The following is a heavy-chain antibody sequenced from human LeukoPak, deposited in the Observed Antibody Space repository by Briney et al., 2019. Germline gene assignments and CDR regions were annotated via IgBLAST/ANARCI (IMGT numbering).Heavy chain of an antibody. CDR1: GFTFSSYA. CDR2: ISYDGSNK. D-gene: IGHD3-22*01. Sequence: GGSLRLSCAASGFTFSSYAMHWVRQAPGKGLEWVAVISYDGSNKYYADSVKGRFTISRDNSKNTLYLQMNSLRADDTAVYYCARDGQPITMIVGAAFDIWGQGTMVTVSS. V-gene: IGHV3-30*04. CDR3: ARDGQPITMIVGAAFDI. J-gene: IGHJ3*02.